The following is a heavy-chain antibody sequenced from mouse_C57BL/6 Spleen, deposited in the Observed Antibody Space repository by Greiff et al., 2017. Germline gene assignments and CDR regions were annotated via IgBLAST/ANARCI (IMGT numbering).Heavy chain of an antibody. Sequence: VQLQQPGAELVKPGASVKLSCKASGYTFTSYWMQWVKQRPGQGLEWIGEIDPSDSYTNYNQKFKGKATLTVDTSSSTAYMQLSSLTSEDSAVYYCARRTTVGYFDVWGTGTTVTVSS. CDR1: GYTFTSYW. D-gene: IGHD1-1*01. V-gene: IGHV1-50*01. J-gene: IGHJ1*03. CDR2: IDPSDSYT. CDR3: ARRTTVGYFDV.